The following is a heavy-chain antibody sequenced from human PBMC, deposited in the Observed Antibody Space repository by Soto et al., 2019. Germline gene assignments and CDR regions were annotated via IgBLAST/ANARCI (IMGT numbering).Heavy chain of an antibody. D-gene: IGHD5-12*01. CDR1: GDSLSSADYC. J-gene: IGHJ4*02. CDR2: ICYSGST. CDR3: AREESGLFDY. V-gene: IGHV4-30-4*01. Sequence: QVQLQEPGPGLVKPSQTLSLTCTVSGDSLSSADYCWSWIRQAPGKGLEWIGYICYSGSTYHNPSLKSRTSMSVDTSKKQFSLKLTSVTAADTAVYYCAREESGLFDYWGQGRLVTVSS.